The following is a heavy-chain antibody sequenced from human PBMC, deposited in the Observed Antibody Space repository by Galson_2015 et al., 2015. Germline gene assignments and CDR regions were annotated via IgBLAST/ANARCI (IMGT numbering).Heavy chain of an antibody. CDR2: IWYDGNNI. J-gene: IGHJ6*02. Sequence: SLRLSCAASDFTFSSYAMSWVRQAPGKGLEWVAVIWYDGNNINYADSVKGRFTISRDNSKNTLYLQMNSLRAEDTAVYYCVRDRGYCSGGSCYSGGMDVWGQGTTVTVSS. CDR1: DFTFSSYA. D-gene: IGHD2-15*01. V-gene: IGHV3-33*08. CDR3: VRDRGYCSGGSCYSGGMDV.